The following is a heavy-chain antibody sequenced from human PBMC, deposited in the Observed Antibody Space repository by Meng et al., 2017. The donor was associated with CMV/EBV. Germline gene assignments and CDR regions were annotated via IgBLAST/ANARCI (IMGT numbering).Heavy chain of an antibody. V-gene: IGHV3-23*01. CDR3: ANSPRSDY. CDR2: ISGSGGST. CDR1: GFTFSSYA. J-gene: IGHJ4*02. Sequence: GESLKISCAASGFTFSSYAMSWVRQAPGKGLEWVSAISGSGGSTYYADPVKGRFTISRDNSKNTLYLQMNSLRAEDTAVYYCANSPRSDYWGQGTLVTVSS.